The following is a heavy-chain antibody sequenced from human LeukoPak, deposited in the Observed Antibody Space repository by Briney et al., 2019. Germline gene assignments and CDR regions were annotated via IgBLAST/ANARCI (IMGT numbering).Heavy chain of an antibody. D-gene: IGHD6-13*01. CDR3: AKEMGYSSSWYGDNWFDP. V-gene: IGHV3-30*18. J-gene: IGHJ5*02. Sequence: GGSLRLSCAASGFTFSSYGMHWVRQAPGKGLEWVAVISYDGSNKYYADSVKGRFTISRDNSKNTLYLQMNSLRAEDTAVYYCAKEMGYSSSWYGDNWFDPWGQGTLSPSPQ. CDR2: ISYDGSNK. CDR1: GFTFSSYG.